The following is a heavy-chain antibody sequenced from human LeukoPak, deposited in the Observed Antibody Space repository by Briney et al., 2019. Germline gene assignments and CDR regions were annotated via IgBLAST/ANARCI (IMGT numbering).Heavy chain of an antibody. J-gene: IGHJ4*02. CDR3: AGEYYFSLGSEAHFDY. D-gene: IGHD3-10*01. Sequence: GGSLRLSCAASGFTFSSSRMNWVRQAPGKGLEWVSSISSTSSYIYYADSVKGRFTISRDNAKNSLYLQMNSLRAEDTAVYYCAGEYYFSLGSEAHFDYWGQGTLVTVSS. CDR2: ISSTSSYI. CDR1: GFTFSSSR. V-gene: IGHV3-21*01.